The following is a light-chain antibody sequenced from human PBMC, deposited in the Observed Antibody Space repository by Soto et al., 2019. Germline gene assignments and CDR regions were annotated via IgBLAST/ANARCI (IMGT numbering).Light chain of an antibody. J-gene: IGKJ5*01. CDR1: QSVSSK. CDR2: DAS. V-gene: IGKV3-11*01. Sequence: EIVLTQSPATLSLSPGERATLSCRASQSVSSKLAWYQHKPGQPPRLLISDASTTASGIPARLSGSGSGTDFTLTISSLEPEDFAVYYCQHHTCWPPAFGQWTRVEIK. CDR3: QHHTCWPPA.